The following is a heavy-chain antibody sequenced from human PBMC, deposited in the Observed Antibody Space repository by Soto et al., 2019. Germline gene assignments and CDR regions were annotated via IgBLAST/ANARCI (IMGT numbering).Heavy chain of an antibody. Sequence: EVQLVESGGGLVQPGGSLRLSCAASGFTFSSYSMNWVRQAPGKGLEWVSYISSSSSTIYYTDSVKGRFTISRDNAKNSLYLQMNSLRDEDTAVYYCVRLRGYNYGYADYWGQGTLVTVSS. J-gene: IGHJ4*02. V-gene: IGHV3-48*02. CDR2: ISSSSSTI. D-gene: IGHD5-18*01. CDR3: VRLRGYNYGYADY. CDR1: GFTFSSYS.